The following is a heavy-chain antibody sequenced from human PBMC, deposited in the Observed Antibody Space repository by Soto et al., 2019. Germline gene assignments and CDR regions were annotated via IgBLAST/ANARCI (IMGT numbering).Heavy chain of an antibody. Sequence: SVKVSCKASGGTFSSYAISWVRQAPGQGLEWMGGIIPIFGTANYAQKFQGRVTITADESTSTAYMELSSLRSEDTAVYYCARNNKKRHIVVVTAITAAFDIWGQGTMVTVSS. CDR3: ARNNKKRHIVVVTAITAAFDI. D-gene: IGHD2-21*02. CDR1: GGTFSSYA. V-gene: IGHV1-69*13. CDR2: IIPIFGTA. J-gene: IGHJ3*02.